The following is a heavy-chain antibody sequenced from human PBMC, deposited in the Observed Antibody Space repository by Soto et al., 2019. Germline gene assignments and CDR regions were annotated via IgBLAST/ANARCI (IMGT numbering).Heavy chain of an antibody. D-gene: IGHD3-3*01. CDR1: GGSFKSGSYS. Sequence: QVQLQESGPGLVKPSETLSLTCTVSGGSFKSGSYSWSWIRQPSGKGLEWIGYVYHTGRTSYNPSLKSRVSISMDTSKNQFSLNLDSVTAADTAVYFCARDFAYFDSWGQGTLVTVSS. CDR2: VYHTGRT. J-gene: IGHJ4*02. CDR3: ARDFAYFDS. V-gene: IGHV4-61*01.